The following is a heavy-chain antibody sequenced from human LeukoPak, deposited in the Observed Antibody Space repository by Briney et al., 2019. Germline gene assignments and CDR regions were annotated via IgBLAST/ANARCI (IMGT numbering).Heavy chain of an antibody. CDR1: GYTFTSYG. V-gene: IGHV1-18*01. D-gene: IGHD3-9*01. Sequence: ASVKVSCKASGYTFTSYGISWVRQPPGQGLGRMGWISTYNGNTNYAQRLQGRVTMTTDTSTSTAYMELRSLRSEDTGVYYCARAIMGGTYYDILTGPYYFDYCGEGTLVTVSS. CDR2: ISTYNGNT. J-gene: IGHJ4*02. CDR3: ARAIMGGTYYDILTGPYYFDY.